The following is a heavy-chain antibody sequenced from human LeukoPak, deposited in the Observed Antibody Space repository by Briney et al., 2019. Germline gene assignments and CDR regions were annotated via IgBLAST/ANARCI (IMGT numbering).Heavy chain of an antibody. J-gene: IGHJ4*02. CDR1: GYTFTAYY. CDR2: IIPNSGGT. CDR3: ARESAVAKDFDH. D-gene: IGHD6-19*01. V-gene: IGHV1-2*02. Sequence: EASVKVSCKASGYTFTAYYIHWVRQAPGQGLEWMGWIIPNSGGTISAQKFQGRLTMTRDTSLTTAYMELSRLRSDDTAVYYCARESAVAKDFDHWGQGTLVTVSS.